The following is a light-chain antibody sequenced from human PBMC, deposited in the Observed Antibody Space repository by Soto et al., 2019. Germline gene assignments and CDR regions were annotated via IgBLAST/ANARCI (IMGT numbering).Light chain of an antibody. CDR2: DVS. CDR1: SSDVGVYNY. Sequence: QSALTQPASVSGSPGQSITISCTGSSSDVGVYNYVSWYQQHPGKAPKLMIYDVSNRPSGVSNRFSGSKSGNTASLTISGLQAEDEADYYCSSYATSNTVVFGGGTKLTVL. J-gene: IGLJ3*02. V-gene: IGLV2-14*01. CDR3: SSYATSNTVV.